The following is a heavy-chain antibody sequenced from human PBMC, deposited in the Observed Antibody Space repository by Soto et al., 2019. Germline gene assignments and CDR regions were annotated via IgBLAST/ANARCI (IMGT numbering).Heavy chain of an antibody. CDR2: IYYSGST. V-gene: IGHV4-39*01. Sequence: ETLSLTCTVSGGSISSGSYYWRWIRQPPGKGLEWIGSIYYSGSTYYNPSLKSRVTISVDTSRIHFSLKLISVTAADTAVYYCARQSYDSSDYFDYWGQGTLVTVSS. J-gene: IGHJ4*02. CDR3: ARQSYDSSDYFDY. CDR1: GGSISSGSYY. D-gene: IGHD3-22*01.